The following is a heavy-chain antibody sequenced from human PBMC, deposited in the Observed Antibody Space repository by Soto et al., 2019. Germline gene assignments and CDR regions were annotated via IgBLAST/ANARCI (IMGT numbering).Heavy chain of an antibody. D-gene: IGHD1-1*01. CDR3: ARDPTDYYGMDV. CDR2: ISYDGSNK. V-gene: IGHV3-30-3*01. CDR1: GFTFSSYA. Sequence: QVQLVESGGGVVQPGRSLRLSCAASGFTFSSYAMHWVRQAPGKGLEWVAVISYDGSNKYYADSVKGRFTISRDNSKNTLYLQMNSLRAEDTAVYYCARDPTDYYGMDVWGQGTTVTVSS. J-gene: IGHJ6*02.